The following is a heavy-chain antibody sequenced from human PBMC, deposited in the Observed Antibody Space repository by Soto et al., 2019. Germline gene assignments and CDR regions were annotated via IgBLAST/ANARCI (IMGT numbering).Heavy chain of an antibody. CDR1: GFSFSSYA. Sequence: EVQLLESGGGLVQPGGSLRLSCAASGFSFSSYAMSWVRQAPGKGLEWVSAISGNGGITYYADSVKGRFTISRDNSKNTLYLQMSSLRAEDTAIYYCAKDYYDSSATRWFDIWGQGTMVTVSS. CDR3: AKDYYDSSATRWFDI. D-gene: IGHD3-22*01. J-gene: IGHJ3*02. V-gene: IGHV3-23*01. CDR2: ISGNGGIT.